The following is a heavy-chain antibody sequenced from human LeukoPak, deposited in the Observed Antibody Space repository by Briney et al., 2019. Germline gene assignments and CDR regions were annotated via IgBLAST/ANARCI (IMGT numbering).Heavy chain of an antibody. D-gene: IGHD1-26*01. V-gene: IGHV3-23*01. J-gene: IGHJ3*02. Sequence: QPGGSLRLSCAASGFTFSSYAMSWVRQAPGKGLEWVSAISGSGGSTYYADSVKGRFTISRDNSKNTLYPQMNSLRAEDTAVYYCARGRELLPDAFDIWGQGTMVTVSS. CDR1: GFTFSSYA. CDR3: ARGRELLPDAFDI. CDR2: ISGSGGST.